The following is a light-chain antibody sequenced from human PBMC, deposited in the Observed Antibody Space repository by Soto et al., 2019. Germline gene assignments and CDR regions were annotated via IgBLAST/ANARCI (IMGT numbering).Light chain of an antibody. Sequence: EIVLTQSPGTLSLSPGERATLSCRTSQSVYSSHLAWYQQKPGQAPRLLIFGASSRAPDIPDRFSGSGSGTGFTLTISRLESEDFAVYYCQQYLYLPLTFGGGTKVEIK. V-gene: IGKV3-20*01. CDR2: GAS. CDR3: QQYLYLPLT. CDR1: QSVYSSH. J-gene: IGKJ4*01.